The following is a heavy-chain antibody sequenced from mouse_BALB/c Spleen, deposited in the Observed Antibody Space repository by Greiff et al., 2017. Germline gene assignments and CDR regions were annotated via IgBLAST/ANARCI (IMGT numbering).Heavy chain of an antibody. CDR2: ISDGGSYT. J-gene: IGHJ2*01. Sequence: EVQLVESGGGLVKPGGSLKLSCAASGFTFSDYYMYWVRQTPEKRLEWVATISDGGSYTYYPDSVKGRFTISRDNAKNNLYLQMSSLKSEDTAMYYCAKDKDIDYWGQGTTLTVSS. CDR3: AKDKDIDY. D-gene: IGHD3-3*01. V-gene: IGHV5-4*02. CDR1: GFTFSDYY.